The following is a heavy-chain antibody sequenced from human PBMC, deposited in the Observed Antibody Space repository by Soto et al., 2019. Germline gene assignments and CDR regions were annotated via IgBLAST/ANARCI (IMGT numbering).Heavy chain of an antibody. J-gene: IGHJ4*02. CDR1: ALTLSNAW. D-gene: IGHD1-26*01. Sequence: EVQLVESGGGLVKPGGSLRLSCVASALTLSNAWMSWVRQAPGKGLEWVGRIKSKTEGGTPDYAAPVKGRFTLSRDDSKNTLYLQMNSLITEDTAVYYCTNLMRVFSYSPYWCQGTLVTVSS. CDR2: IKSKTEGGTP. V-gene: IGHV3-15*01. CDR3: TNLMRVFSYSPY.